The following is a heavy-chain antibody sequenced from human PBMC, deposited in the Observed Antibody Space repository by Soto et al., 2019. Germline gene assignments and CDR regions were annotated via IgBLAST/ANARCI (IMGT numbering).Heavy chain of an antibody. CDR3: ARDRGQGGFDY. CDR1: GGTFSSYT. Sequence: QVQLVQSGAEVKKPGSSVKVSCKASGGTFSSYTISWVRQAPGQGLEWMGGIIPIFSTTNYAQKFQGRVTITEDESTSASYMELSSRGSEDTAVYYCARDRGQGGFDYWGQGTLVTVSS. D-gene: IGHD3-16*01. V-gene: IGHV1-69*12. CDR2: IIPIFSTT. J-gene: IGHJ4*02.